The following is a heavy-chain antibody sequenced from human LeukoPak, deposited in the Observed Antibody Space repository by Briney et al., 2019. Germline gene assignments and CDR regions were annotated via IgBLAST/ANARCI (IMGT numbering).Heavy chain of an antibody. CDR2: IWSDGSQT. Sequence: PGGSLRLSCAASGLSFSGDAIHWVRQAPGKGLEWVALIWSDGSQTKYAGSVKGRFTVSRDNSKNTAFLQMSGLTVEDTAVYYCAGAAGLGNYLIDYWGQGTLVTVSS. CDR1: GLSFSGDA. J-gene: IGHJ4*02. D-gene: IGHD3-16*01. V-gene: IGHV3-33*01. CDR3: AGAAGLGNYLIDY.